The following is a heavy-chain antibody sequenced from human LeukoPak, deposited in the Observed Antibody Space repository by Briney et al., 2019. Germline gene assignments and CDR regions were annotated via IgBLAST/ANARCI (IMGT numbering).Heavy chain of an antibody. CDR1: GYTFTGYY. CDR3: ARHVIAAAGSYYYYMDV. D-gene: IGHD6-13*01. CDR2: INPNSGGT. J-gene: IGHJ6*03. V-gene: IGHV1-2*02. Sequence: ASVKVTCKASGYTFTGYYMHWVRQAPGQGLEWMGWINPNSGGTNYAQKFQGRVTMTRDTSISTAYMELSRLRSDDTAVYYCARHVIAAAGSYYYYMDVWGKGTTVTVSS.